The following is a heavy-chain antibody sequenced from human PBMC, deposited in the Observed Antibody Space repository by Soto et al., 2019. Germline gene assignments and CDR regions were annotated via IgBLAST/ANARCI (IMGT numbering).Heavy chain of an antibody. D-gene: IGHD6-13*01. CDR2: ISGSGGST. V-gene: IGHV3-23*01. CDR1: GFTFSSYA. J-gene: IGHJ3*02. CDR3: AKIPHSSSWYLDAFDI. Sequence: EVQPLESGGGLVQPGGSLRLSCAASGFTFSSYAISWVRQAPGKGLEWVSAISGSGGSTYYADSVKGRFTISRDNSKNTLYLQMNSLRAEDTAVYYCAKIPHSSSWYLDAFDIWGQGTMVTVSS.